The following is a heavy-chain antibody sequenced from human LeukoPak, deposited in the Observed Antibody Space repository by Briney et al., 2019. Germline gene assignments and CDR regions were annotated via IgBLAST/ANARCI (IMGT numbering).Heavy chain of an antibody. CDR1: GGSVSNSTHY. J-gene: IGHJ4*02. Sequence: SETLSLSCTVSGGSVSNSTHYWGWVRQPPGKGLEWIGSIYYSASTYYNPSLKSRVTISVDTSKNQLSLKLSSVTAADTAVYYCARHSTLRGGNFDYWGQGTLVTVSS. CDR3: ARHSTLRGGNFDY. V-gene: IGHV4-39*01. D-gene: IGHD3-10*01. CDR2: IYYSAST.